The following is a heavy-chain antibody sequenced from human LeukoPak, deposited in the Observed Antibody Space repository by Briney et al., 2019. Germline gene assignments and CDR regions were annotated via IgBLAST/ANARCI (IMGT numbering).Heavy chain of an antibody. CDR3: ARILGYSDY. Sequence: PGGSLRLSCAASGFTFSTYNMNWVRQAPGKGLEWVSYISSSSTTIYYADSVKGRFTISRDNAKNSLYLQMNSLRGEDTAVYYCARILGYSDYWGQGTLVTVSS. CDR1: GFTFSTYN. CDR2: ISSSSTTI. D-gene: IGHD2-21*01. J-gene: IGHJ4*02. V-gene: IGHV3-48*01.